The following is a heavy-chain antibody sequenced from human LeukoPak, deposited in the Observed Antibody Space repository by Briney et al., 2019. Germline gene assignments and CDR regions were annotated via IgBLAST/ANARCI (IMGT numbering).Heavy chain of an antibody. Sequence: PGGSLRLSCVASELIFSDFCMTWVRHSRGKGLEWVATIKKDGSEKYYVDSVKGRFTISRDNAENTLYLHMTSLRAEDTAVYYCTRGGRYTSYYWQYWGPGTLVTVSS. CDR2: IKKDGSEK. CDR1: ELIFSDFC. V-gene: IGHV3-7*01. J-gene: IGHJ4*02. D-gene: IGHD1-26*01. CDR3: TRGGRYTSYYWQY.